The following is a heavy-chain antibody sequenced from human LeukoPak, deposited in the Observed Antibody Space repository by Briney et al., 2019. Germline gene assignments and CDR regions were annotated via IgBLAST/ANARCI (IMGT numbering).Heavy chain of an antibody. V-gene: IGHV4-59*01. J-gene: IGHJ4*02. CDR2: MQDTGNN. CDR1: GGSISTYH. Sequence: SETLSLTCTVSGGSISTYHWNWIRKSPGKGLEWIGFMQDTGNNNYNPSLRSRVTMFTVTSKTQFSLELSSVTAADTAVYYCARDKQYSYRRYFAFWGQGNSVTVSS. D-gene: IGHD5-18*01. CDR3: ARDKQYSYRRYFAF.